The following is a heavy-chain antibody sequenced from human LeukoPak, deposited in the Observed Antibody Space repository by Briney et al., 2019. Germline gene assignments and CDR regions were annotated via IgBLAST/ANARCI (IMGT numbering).Heavy chain of an antibody. D-gene: IGHD2-8*01. CDR1: GGSISSSSYY. CDR3: ASSNLPPYVGMLGAFDF. Sequence: SETLSLTCTVSGGSISSSSYYWGWIRQPPGKGLEWIGRIYYSGSTYYNPSLKSRVTISVDTSKNQFSLKLSSVTAADTAVYYCASSNLPPYVGMLGAFDFWGQGTMVTVSS. CDR2: IYYSGST. V-gene: IGHV4-39*01. J-gene: IGHJ3*01.